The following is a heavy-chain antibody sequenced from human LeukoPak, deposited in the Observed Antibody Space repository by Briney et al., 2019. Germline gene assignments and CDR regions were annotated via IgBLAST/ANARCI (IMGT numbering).Heavy chain of an antibody. J-gene: IGHJ4*02. V-gene: IGHV1-24*01. CDR1: GYTLTELS. D-gene: IGHD6-13*01. Sequence: GASVKVSCKVSGYTLTELSMHWVRQAPGKGLEWMGGFDPEDGETIYAQKFQGRVTMTEDTSTDTAYMELSSLRSEDTAVYYCATGVGSSPAGQVDCWGQGTLVTVSS. CDR2: FDPEDGET. CDR3: ATGVGSSPAGQVDC.